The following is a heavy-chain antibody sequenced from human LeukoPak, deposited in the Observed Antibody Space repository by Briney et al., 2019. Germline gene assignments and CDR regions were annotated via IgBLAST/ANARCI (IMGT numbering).Heavy chain of an antibody. CDR2: INSDGSST. Sequence: PGGSLRLSCAASGFTFSSYWMHWVRQAPGKGLVWVSRINSDGSSTSYADSVKGRFTISRDNAKNTLYLQMNSLRAEDTAVYYCASRIAVAGALGYWGQGTLVTVSS. J-gene: IGHJ4*02. D-gene: IGHD6-19*01. V-gene: IGHV3-74*01. CDR1: GFTFSSYW. CDR3: ASRIAVAGALGY.